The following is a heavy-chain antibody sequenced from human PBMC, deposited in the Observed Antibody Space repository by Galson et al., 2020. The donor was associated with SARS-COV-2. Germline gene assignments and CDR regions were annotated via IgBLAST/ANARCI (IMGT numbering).Heavy chain of an antibody. CDR3: AGRVAGAGSLHI. CDR1: GDSASSHSAA. CDR2: TYYRSQWST. Sequence: SQTPSLTCAISGDSASSHSAAWNWIRQSPSRGLEWLGRTYYRSQWSTDYAVSVKSRITINPDTSKNQFSLQLNSVTPEDTAMYYCAGRVAGAGSLHIWGQGTMVIVSS. D-gene: IGHD6-13*01. V-gene: IGHV6-1*01. J-gene: IGHJ3*02.